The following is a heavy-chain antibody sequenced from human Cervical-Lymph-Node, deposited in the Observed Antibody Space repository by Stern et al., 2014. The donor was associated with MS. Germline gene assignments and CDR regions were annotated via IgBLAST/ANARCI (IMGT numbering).Heavy chain of an antibody. Sequence: VQLVQSGAEVKKPGESLKISCKVSGYTFTSYWIGWVRQMPGKGLEWMAIIYPGDPDARYSPSFQGQVTISADKSITTAYLQWSSLKASDTAMYYCARPIYYGDNYYYFDYWGQGTLVTVSS. CDR2: IYPGDPDA. CDR3: ARPIYYGDNYYYFDY. CDR1: GYTFTSYW. V-gene: IGHV5-51*01. J-gene: IGHJ4*02. D-gene: IGHD4-23*01.